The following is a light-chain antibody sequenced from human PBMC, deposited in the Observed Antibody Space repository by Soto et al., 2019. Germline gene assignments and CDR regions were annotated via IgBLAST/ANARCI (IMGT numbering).Light chain of an antibody. V-gene: IGKV3-15*01. J-gene: IGKJ1*01. CDR1: QSVATN. Sequence: EIVMTQSPATLSVSPGERATLSCRASQSVATNLAWYQQKPGQPPRLLIYGASTRATGIPARFSGSGSGTEFTLTISSLQSVDFAVYSCQRYNNWPWTFGQGTKV. CDR3: QRYNNWPWT. CDR2: GAS.